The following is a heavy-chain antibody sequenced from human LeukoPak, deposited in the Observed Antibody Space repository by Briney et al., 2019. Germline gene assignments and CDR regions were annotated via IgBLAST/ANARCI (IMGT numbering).Heavy chain of an antibody. D-gene: IGHD6-19*01. CDR3: ARVGIAVAGISYFDY. J-gene: IGHJ4*02. V-gene: IGHV1-18*01. CDR1: GYTFTSYG. Sequence: GASVKVSCKASGYTFTSYGISWVRQAPGQGLEWMGWISAYNGNTNYAQKPQGRITTTTDTSTSTAYMELRSLRSDDTAVYYCARVGIAVAGISYFDYWGQGTLVTVSS. CDR2: ISAYNGNT.